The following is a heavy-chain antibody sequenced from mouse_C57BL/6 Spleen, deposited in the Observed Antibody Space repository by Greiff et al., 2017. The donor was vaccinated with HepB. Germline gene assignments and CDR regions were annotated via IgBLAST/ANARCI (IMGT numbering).Heavy chain of an antibody. CDR3: AKKSEYYGSSYAMDY. CDR1: GFSLTSYG. CDR2: IWRGGST. J-gene: IGHJ4*01. V-gene: IGHV2-5*01. D-gene: IGHD1-1*01. Sequence: VMLVESGPGLVQPSQSLSITCTVSGFSLTSYGVHWVRQSPGKGLEWLGVIWRGGSTDYNAAFMSRLSITKDNSKSQVFFKMNSLQADDTAIYYCAKKSEYYGSSYAMDYWGQGTSVTVSS.